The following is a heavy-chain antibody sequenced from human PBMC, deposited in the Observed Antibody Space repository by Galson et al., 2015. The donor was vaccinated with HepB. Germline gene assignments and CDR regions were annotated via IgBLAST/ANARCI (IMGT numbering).Heavy chain of an antibody. Sequence: SLRLSCAASGFTFSSYSMNWVRQAPGKGLEWVAVISYDGSNKYYADSVKGRFTISRDNSKNTLYLQMNSLRAEDTAVYYCAKKKGYYDSSSLHFDIWGQGTMVTVSS. V-gene: IGHV3-30*18. CDR1: GFTFSSYS. D-gene: IGHD3-22*01. CDR3: AKKKGYYDSSSLHFDI. CDR2: ISYDGSNK. J-gene: IGHJ3*02.